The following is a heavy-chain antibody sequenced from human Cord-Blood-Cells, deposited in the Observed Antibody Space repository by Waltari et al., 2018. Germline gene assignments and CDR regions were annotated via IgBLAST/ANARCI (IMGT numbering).Heavy chain of an antibody. D-gene: IGHD3-9*01. CDR1: GGSFSGYY. CDR2: INHSGST. V-gene: IGHV4-34*01. CDR3: ARAYYDILTGYYYFDY. J-gene: IGHJ4*02. Sequence: QVQLQQWGAGLLKPSETLSLTCAVYGGSFSGYYWSWIRQPLGKGLEWIGEINHSGSTNYNPSLKSRVTISVDTSKNQFSLKLSSVTAADTAVYYCARAYYDILTGYYYFDYWGQGTLVTVSS.